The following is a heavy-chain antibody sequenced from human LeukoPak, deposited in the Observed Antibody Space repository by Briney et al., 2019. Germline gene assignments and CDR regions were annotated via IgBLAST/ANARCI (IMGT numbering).Heavy chain of an antibody. J-gene: IGHJ6*02. D-gene: IGHD4-11*01. CDR1: GYTFTSYG. V-gene: IGHV1-18*01. Sequence: VASVKVSCKASGYTFTSYGISWVRQAPGQGLEWMGWISAYNGNTNYAQKLQGRVTMTTDTSTSTAYMELRSLRSDDTAVYYCARDLLQAGHYYYYGMDVRGQGTTVTVSS. CDR2: ISAYNGNT. CDR3: ARDLLQAGHYYYYGMDV.